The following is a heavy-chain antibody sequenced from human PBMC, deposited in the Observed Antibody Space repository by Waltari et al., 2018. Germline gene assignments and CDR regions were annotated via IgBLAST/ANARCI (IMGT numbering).Heavy chain of an antibody. CDR1: GGSFSGYY. D-gene: IGHD3-3*01. Sequence: QVQLQQWGAGLLKPSETLSLTCAVYGGSFSGYYWSWIRQPPGKGLEWIGEINHGGSTNYNPSLKSRVTISVDTSKNQFSLKLSSVTAADTAVYYCARYRGLFWSGSPVYYYGMDVWGQGTTVTVSS. J-gene: IGHJ6*02. V-gene: IGHV4-34*01. CDR2: INHGGST. CDR3: ARYRGLFWSGSPVYYYGMDV.